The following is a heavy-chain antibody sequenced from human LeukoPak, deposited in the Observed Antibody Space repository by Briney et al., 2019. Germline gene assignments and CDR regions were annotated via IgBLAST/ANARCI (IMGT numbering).Heavy chain of an antibody. CDR3: VRDPGMGIWNSMDV. J-gene: IGHJ6*02. CDR1: GFTFSRYG. CDR2: IWHDGSNK. D-gene: IGHD1/OR15-1a*01. V-gene: IGHV3-33*01. Sequence: NPGRSLRLSCAASGFTFSRYGMHWVRQAPGKGLEWVAVIWHDGSNKYYADSVKGRFTISRDNSEKTLYLQMNSLRAEDTAVYYCVRDPGMGIWNSMDVWGQGTTVTVSS.